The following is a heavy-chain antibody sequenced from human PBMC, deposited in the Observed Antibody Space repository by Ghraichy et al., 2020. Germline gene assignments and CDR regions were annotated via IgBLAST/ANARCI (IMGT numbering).Heavy chain of an antibody. CDR3: ARSGAAGRYHYYYGMDV. V-gene: IGHV4-59*01. J-gene: IGHJ6*02. CDR1: GGSISSYY. Sequence: QTLSLTCTVSGGSISSYYWSWIRQPPGKGLEWIGYIYYSGSTNYNPSLKSRVTISVDTSKNQFSLKLSSVTAADTAVYYCARSGAAGRYHYYYGMDVWGQGTTVTVSS. CDR2: IYYSGST. D-gene: IGHD6-13*01.